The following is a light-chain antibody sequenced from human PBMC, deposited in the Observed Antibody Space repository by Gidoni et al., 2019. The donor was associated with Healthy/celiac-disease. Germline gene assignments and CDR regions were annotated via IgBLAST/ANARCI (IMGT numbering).Light chain of an antibody. V-gene: IGLV3-19*02. CDR3: NSWDSSGNHVV. Sequence: SSELPQDPAVSVALGQTVRITCQGDSLRSYYASWYQQKPGQAPVRVIYGKNNRPSGSPDRFSGSSSGNTASLTITGAQAEDEADYYGNSWDSSGNHVVFGGGTKLTVL. CDR2: GKN. J-gene: IGLJ2*01. CDR1: SLRSYY.